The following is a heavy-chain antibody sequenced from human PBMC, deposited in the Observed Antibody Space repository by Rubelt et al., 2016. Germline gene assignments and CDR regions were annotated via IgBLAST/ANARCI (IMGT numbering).Heavy chain of an antibody. V-gene: IGHV1-2*06. D-gene: IGHD2-21*02. J-gene: IGHJ4*02. CDR2: INPKSGAT. CDR3: AREPVTDHSYSFDH. Sequence: TFTDYYIQWVRQAPGQGLEWMGRINPKSGATNYAQKFQGRVTLTRDTSISTAYMELSRLTSDDTAVYYCAREPVTDHSYSFDHWGQGTLVTVSS. CDR1: TFTDYY.